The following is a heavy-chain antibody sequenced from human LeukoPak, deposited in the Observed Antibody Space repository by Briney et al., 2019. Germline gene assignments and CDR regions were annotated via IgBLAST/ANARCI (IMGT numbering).Heavy chain of an antibody. CDR2: INHSGST. Sequence: SETLSLTCAVYGGSFSGYYWSWIRQPPGKGLEWIGEINHSGSTNYNPSLKRRVTISVDTSKNQFSLKLSSVTAADTAVYYCARTITIFGALGYFDYWGQGTLVTVSS. CDR3: ARTITIFGALGYFDY. CDR1: GGSFSGYY. V-gene: IGHV4-34*09. D-gene: IGHD3-3*01. J-gene: IGHJ4*02.